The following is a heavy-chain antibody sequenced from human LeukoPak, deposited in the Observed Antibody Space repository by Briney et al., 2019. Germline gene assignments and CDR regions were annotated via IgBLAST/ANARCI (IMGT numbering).Heavy chain of an antibody. V-gene: IGHV4-59*12. Sequence: SETLSLTCTVSGDSIRNFYWSWIRQSPGKGLVWIGCLYHSGITKYNPSLKSRVTISVDTSKNQFSLKLSSVTAADTAVYYCARGSTFYYGSGSYYYNYWGQGTLVTVSS. J-gene: IGHJ4*02. CDR3: ARGSTFYYGSGSYYYNY. CDR2: LYHSGIT. D-gene: IGHD3-10*01. CDR1: GDSIRNFY.